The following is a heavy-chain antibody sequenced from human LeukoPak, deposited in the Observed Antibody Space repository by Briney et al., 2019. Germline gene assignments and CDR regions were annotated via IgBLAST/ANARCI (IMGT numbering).Heavy chain of an antibody. CDR3: AKDQSRWLAVDNWFDP. V-gene: IGHV3-9*01. CDR1: GFTFDDYA. Sequence: GGSLRLSCAASGFTFDDYAMHWVRQAPGKGLEWVSGISWNSGSIGYADSVKGRFTISRDNAKNSLYLQMNSLRAEDTALYYCAKDQSRWLAVDNWFDPWGQGTLVTVSS. J-gene: IGHJ5*02. CDR2: ISWNSGSI. D-gene: IGHD4-23*01.